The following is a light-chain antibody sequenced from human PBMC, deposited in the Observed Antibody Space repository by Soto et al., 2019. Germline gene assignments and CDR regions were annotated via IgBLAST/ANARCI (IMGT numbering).Light chain of an antibody. CDR1: SNDVGAYNC. CDR3: CSYEGRYPWV. J-gene: IGLJ3*02. CDR2: DVS. Sequence: QSALTQPHSVSGSPGQSVTISCTGTSNDVGAYNCVSWYQQHPGKAPKLIIYDVSNRPSGVPDRFSGSKSGNTASLTISGLQAGDGGDYYCCSYEGRYPWVFGGGPKLTV. V-gene: IGLV2-11*01.